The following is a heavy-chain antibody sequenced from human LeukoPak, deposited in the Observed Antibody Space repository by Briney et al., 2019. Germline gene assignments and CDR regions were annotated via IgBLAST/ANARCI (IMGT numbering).Heavy chain of an antibody. V-gene: IGHV3-48*04. CDR2: ITRSSTTI. CDR1: GFTFSLYS. Sequence: HPGGSLRLSCVASGFTFSLYSMNWVRKAPGKGLEWVSHITRSSTTIYYADSVEGRFTVSRDNAKNSLYLQMNSLRAEDTAVYYCARGRYYDSSTYSEYSGMDVWGQGTTVTASS. D-gene: IGHD3-22*01. J-gene: IGHJ6*02. CDR3: ARGRYYDSSTYSEYSGMDV.